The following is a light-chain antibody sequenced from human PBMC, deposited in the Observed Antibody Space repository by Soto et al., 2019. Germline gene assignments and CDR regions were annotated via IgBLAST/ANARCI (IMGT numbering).Light chain of an antibody. CDR2: GNS. Sequence: QSVLTQPHSVSGAPGQRVTISCTGSSSNIGAGYDVHWYQQLPGTAPKLLIYGNSNRPSGVPDRFSGSKSGTSASLAITGLQAEDEADYYCQYYDSSLSGFVVFGGGTKLTVL. V-gene: IGLV1-40*01. CDR1: SSNIGAGYD. J-gene: IGLJ2*01. CDR3: QYYDSSLSGFVV.